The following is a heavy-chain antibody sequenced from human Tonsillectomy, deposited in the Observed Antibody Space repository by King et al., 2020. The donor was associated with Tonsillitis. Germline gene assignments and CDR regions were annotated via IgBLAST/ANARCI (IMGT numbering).Heavy chain of an antibody. J-gene: IGHJ4*02. Sequence: ITLQESGPSLVKPTQTLTLTCTFSGFSLSTSGVGVGWIRQPPGKALEWLALIYWDDDKRYSSSLKSRLTITKDTSKNQVVLTMTNMDPVDTATYYCARYTGNTIFGLVITAYYFDYWGQGTLVTVSS. D-gene: IGHD3/OR15-3a*01. CDR2: IYWDDDK. CDR1: GFSLSTSGVG. V-gene: IGHV2-5*02. CDR3: ARYTGNTIFGLVITAYYFDY.